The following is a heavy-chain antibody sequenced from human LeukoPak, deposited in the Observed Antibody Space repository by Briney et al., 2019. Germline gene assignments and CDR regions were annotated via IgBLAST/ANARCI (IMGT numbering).Heavy chain of an antibody. CDR2: IYSGGST. D-gene: IGHD5-24*01. Sequence: GGSLRLSCAASGFTVSSNYMSWVRQAPGKGLEWVSVIYSGGSTYYADSVKGRFTISRHNSKNTLYLQMNSLRAEDTAVYYCARVGWLQPYWYFDLWGRGTLVTVSS. V-gene: IGHV3-53*04. CDR3: ARVGWLQPYWYFDL. CDR1: GFTVSSNY. J-gene: IGHJ2*01.